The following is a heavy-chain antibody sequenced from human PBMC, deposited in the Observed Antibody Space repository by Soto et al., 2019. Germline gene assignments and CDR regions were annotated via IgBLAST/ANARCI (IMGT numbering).Heavy chain of an antibody. J-gene: IGHJ6*02. CDR2: IKQDGSEE. Sequence: EVQLVESGGGLVQPGGSLRLSCVDSGFTFSSYWMSWVRQAPVKGLEWVGNIKQDGSEENYVDSLKGRFTISRDNAKNSMYLQMNSLRAEDTAVYYCARIAATGRGWDVWGQGNTVVVSS. CDR3: ARIAATGRGWDV. V-gene: IGHV3-7*01. D-gene: IGHD6-13*01. CDR1: GFTFSSYW.